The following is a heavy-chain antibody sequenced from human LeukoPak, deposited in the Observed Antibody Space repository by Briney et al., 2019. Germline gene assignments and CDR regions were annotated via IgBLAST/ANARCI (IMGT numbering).Heavy chain of an antibody. Sequence: GGSLRLSCAASGFTFDDYAMHWVRQAPGKGLEWASGISWNSGSIGYADSVKGRFTISRDNAKNSLYLQMNSLRAEDTALYYCAKDLGRIGTYSSSYFDYWGQGTLVTVSS. CDR1: GFTFDDYA. D-gene: IGHD6-13*01. CDR3: AKDLGRIGTYSSSYFDY. J-gene: IGHJ4*02. V-gene: IGHV3-9*01. CDR2: ISWNSGSI.